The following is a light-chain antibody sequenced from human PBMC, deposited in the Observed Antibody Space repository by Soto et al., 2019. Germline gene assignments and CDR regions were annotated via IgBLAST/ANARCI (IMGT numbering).Light chain of an antibody. CDR3: LQHHSYPFT. Sequence: DIQMTQSPSSLSASVGERVTLTCRASQVIANNLGWYQQKPGKAPKRLIFAASALAGGVPSRFSGSGSATEFTLTISSLQPEDFATYYCLQHHSYPFTFGQGTKVDI. V-gene: IGKV1-17*01. CDR1: QVIANN. CDR2: AAS. J-gene: IGKJ2*01.